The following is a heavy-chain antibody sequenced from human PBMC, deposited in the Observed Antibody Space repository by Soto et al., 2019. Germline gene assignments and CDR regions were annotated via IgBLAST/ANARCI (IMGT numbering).Heavy chain of an antibody. CDR3: ARRGSGSYYDY. Sequence: EVQLLESGGGLVQPGGSLRLSCAASGFTFSSYAMRWVRQAPGKGLEWVSAISGSGGSTYYTDSVKGRFTISRDNSKNTLYLQMNSLRAEDTAVYYCARRGSGSYYDYWGQGTLVTVSS. J-gene: IGHJ4*02. CDR1: GFTFSSYA. D-gene: IGHD1-26*01. V-gene: IGHV3-23*01. CDR2: ISGSGGST.